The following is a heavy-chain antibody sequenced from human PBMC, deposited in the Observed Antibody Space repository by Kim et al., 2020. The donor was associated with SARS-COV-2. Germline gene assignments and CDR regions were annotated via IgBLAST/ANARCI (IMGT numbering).Heavy chain of an antibody. V-gene: IGHV3-64*01. J-gene: IGHJ4*02. D-gene: IGHD1-26*01. CDR3: ARGIVGATFALDY. CDR1: GFTFSSYA. CDR2: ISSNGGST. Sequence: GGSLRLSCAASGFTFSSYAMHWVRQAPGKGLEYVSAISSNGGSTYYANSVKGRFTISRDNSKNTLYLQMGSLRAEDMAVYYCARGIVGATFALDYWGQGTLVTVSS.